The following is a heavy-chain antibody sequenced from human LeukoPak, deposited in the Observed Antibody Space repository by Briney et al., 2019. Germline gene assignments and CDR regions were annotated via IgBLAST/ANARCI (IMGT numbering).Heavy chain of an antibody. CDR2: IIPIFGTA. Sequence: ASVKVSCKASGGTFSSYAISWVRQAPGQGLEWMGRIIPIFGTANYAQKFQGRVTITTDESTSTAYMELSSLRSEDTAVYYCARDASIAAAGAPFDYWGQGALVTVSS. J-gene: IGHJ4*02. V-gene: IGHV1-69*05. CDR3: ARDASIAAAGAPFDY. CDR1: GGTFSSYA. D-gene: IGHD6-13*01.